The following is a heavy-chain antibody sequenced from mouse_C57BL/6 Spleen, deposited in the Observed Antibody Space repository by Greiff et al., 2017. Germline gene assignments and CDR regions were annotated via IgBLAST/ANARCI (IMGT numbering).Heavy chain of an antibody. D-gene: IGHD2-5*01. CDR1: GYTFTSYW. V-gene: IGHV1-53*01. J-gene: IGHJ3*01. CDR3: ARSGLLYSKAWFAY. Sequence: QVQLQQSGTELVKPGASVKLSCKASGYTFTSYWMHWVKQRPGQGLEWIGNINPSNGGTNYNEKFKSKATLTVDKSSSTAYMQLSSLTSEDSAVYYCARSGLLYSKAWFAYWGQGTLVTVSA. CDR2: INPSNGGT.